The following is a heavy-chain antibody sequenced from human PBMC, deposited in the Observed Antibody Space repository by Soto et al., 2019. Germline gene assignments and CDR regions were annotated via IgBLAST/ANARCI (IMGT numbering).Heavy chain of an antibody. V-gene: IGHV4-4*07. Sequence: QVQLQESGPGLVRPSETLSLTCTVSGGSISSYRWSWIRQPAGKGLEWIGRLNTYGNTHYNPSLKSRVTVSVDTSSNQFFLTPRSVTAADSAVYHCGRESGETWDYEASWGQGTPVTVSS. D-gene: IGHD1-7*01. J-gene: IGHJ5*02. CDR1: GGSISSYR. CDR2: LNTYGNT. CDR3: GRESGETWDYEAS.